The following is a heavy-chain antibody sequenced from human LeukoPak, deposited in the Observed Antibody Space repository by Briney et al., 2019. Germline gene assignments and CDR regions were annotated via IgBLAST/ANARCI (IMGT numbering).Heavy chain of an antibody. J-gene: IGHJ5*02. CDR1: GGTFSSYA. D-gene: IGHD4-17*01. CDR3: ARGGSGHGDSDWFDP. Sequence: GASVKVSCKASGGTFSSYAISWVRQAPGQGLEWMGGIIPIFGTANYAQKFQGRVTITADESTSTAYMELSSLRSEDTAVHYCARGGSGHGDSDWFDPWGQGTLVTVSS. V-gene: IGHV1-69*13. CDR2: IIPIFGTA.